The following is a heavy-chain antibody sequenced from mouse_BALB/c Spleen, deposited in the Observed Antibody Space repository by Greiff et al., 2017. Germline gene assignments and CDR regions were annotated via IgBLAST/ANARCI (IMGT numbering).Heavy chain of an antibody. J-gene: IGHJ4*01. D-gene: IGHD6-2*01. V-gene: IGHV1-7*01. CDR3: ERYRVSMDY. CDR2: INPSTGYT. CDR1: GYTFTSYW. Sequence: QVQLKESGAELAKPGASVKMSCKASGYTFTSYWMQWVKQRPGQGLEWIGYINPSTGYTEYNQKFKDKATLTADKSSSTAYMQLSSLTSEDSAVYYCERYRVSMDYWGQGTSVTVSS.